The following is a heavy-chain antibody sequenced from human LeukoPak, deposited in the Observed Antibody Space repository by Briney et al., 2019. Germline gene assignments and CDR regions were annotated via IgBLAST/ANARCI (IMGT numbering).Heavy chain of an antibody. Sequence: GGSLRLPCAASGFTVSNKYMTWVRQAPGKGLEWVSLIYSDGRTYYADSVKGRCTISRDNSKNTPYLQMNSLRVEDTAVYYCARQKYLRGPDVEYFDYWGQGTLVTVSS. CDR1: GFTVSNKY. J-gene: IGHJ4*02. V-gene: IGHV3-53*01. D-gene: IGHD5/OR15-5a*01. CDR3: ARQKYLRGPDVEYFDY. CDR2: IYSDGRT.